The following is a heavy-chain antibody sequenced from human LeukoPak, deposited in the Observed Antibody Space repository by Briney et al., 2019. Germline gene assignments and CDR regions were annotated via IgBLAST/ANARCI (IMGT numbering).Heavy chain of an antibody. V-gene: IGHV4-59*01. Sequence: KSSETLSLTCTVSGGSISSYYWSWIRQPPGKGLEWIGYIYYSGSTNYNPSLKSRVTISVDTSKNQFSLKLSSVTAADTAVYYCARDAYCGGDCDDAFDIWGQGTMVTVSS. J-gene: IGHJ3*02. D-gene: IGHD2-21*02. CDR3: ARDAYCGGDCDDAFDI. CDR2: IYYSGST. CDR1: GGSISSYY.